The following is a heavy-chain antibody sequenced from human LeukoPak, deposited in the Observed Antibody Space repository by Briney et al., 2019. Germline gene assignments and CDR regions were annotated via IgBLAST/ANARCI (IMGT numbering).Heavy chain of an antibody. V-gene: IGHV3-30*18. Sequence: GGSLRLSCVASGFTFSTYGMHWVRQAPGKGLEWVAVMSYDGTNKYYADSVKGRFTISRDNSKSTLYLQMNSLRAEDTAVYYCAKDREGGKFMADARDYWGQGTLVTVSS. CDR3: AKDREGGKFMADARDY. CDR2: MSYDGTNK. CDR1: GFTFSTYG. J-gene: IGHJ4*02. D-gene: IGHD3-16*01.